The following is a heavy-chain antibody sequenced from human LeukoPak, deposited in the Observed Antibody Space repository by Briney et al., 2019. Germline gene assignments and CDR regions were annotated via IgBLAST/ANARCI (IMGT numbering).Heavy chain of an antibody. CDR1: GYAFTSYD. V-gene: IGHV1-8*01. J-gene: IGHJ4*02. D-gene: IGHD6-6*01. CDR3: ARGASSSSIH. CDR2: MDPNSGNT. Sequence: ASVKVSCKASGYAFTSYDINWVRQATGQGLEWMGWMDPNSGNTGYAQEFQGRVTMTRNTSISTAYMELSSLRSEDTAVYYCARGASSSSIHWGQGTLVTVSS.